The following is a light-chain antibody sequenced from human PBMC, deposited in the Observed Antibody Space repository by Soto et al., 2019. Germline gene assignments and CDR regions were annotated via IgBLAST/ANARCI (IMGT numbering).Light chain of an antibody. V-gene: IGKV3-20*01. CDR2: GAS. J-gene: IGKJ2*01. CDR1: QSVSSSY. CDR3: QQYGSSQSVEYT. Sequence: EIVLTQSPGTLSLSPGERATLSCRASQSVSSSYLAWYQQKPGQAPRLLIYGASSRATGIPDRFSGSGSGTDFTLTISRLEPEDFAVYYCQQYGSSQSVEYTFGQGTKLEIK.